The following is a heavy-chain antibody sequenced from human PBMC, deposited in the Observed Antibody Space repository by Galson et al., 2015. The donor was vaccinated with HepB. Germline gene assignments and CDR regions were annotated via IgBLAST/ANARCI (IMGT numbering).Heavy chain of an antibody. CDR2: ISPYNGIT. V-gene: IGHV1-18*01. D-gene: IGHD3-10*01. J-gene: IGHJ4*02. CDR1: GYTFKNYG. CDR3: ARVGSSHYYLAF. Sequence: SVKVSCKASGYTFKNYGLAWVRQAPGQGLEWMGWISPYNGITKYAQRLQGRVTMTTDASTTTAYMELRSLRFDDSAVYYCARVGSSHYYLAFWGRGTLVTVSS.